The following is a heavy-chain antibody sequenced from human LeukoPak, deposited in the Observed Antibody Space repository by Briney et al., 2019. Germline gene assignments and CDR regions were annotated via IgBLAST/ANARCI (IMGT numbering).Heavy chain of an antibody. V-gene: IGHV1-2*02. CDR2: INPNSGGT. CDR3: ARGRSTTGTFFIY. Sequence: ASVKVSCKAPGYTFTGYYMHWVRQAPGQGLEWMGWINPNSGGTNYAQKFQGRVTMTRDTSISTAYMELSRLRSGDTAVYYCARGRSTTGTFFIYWGQGTLVTVSS. CDR1: GYTFTGYY. D-gene: IGHD1-1*01. J-gene: IGHJ4*02.